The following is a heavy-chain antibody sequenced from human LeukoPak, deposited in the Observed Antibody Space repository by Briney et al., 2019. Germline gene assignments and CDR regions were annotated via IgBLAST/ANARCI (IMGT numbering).Heavy chain of an antibody. CDR3: ARGGWGGITIFGVVIPPAFDY. CDR2: MNPNSGNT. Sequence: GASVKVSCKASGYTFTGYYMHWVRQAPGQGLEWMGWMNPNSGNTGYAQKFQGRVTMTRNTSISTAYMELSSLRSEDTAVYYCARGGWGGITIFGVVIPPAFDYWGQGTLVTVSS. J-gene: IGHJ4*02. D-gene: IGHD3-3*01. CDR1: GYTFTGYY. V-gene: IGHV1-8*02.